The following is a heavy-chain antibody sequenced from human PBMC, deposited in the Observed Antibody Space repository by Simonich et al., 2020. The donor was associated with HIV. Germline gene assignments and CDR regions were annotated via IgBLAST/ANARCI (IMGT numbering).Heavy chain of an antibody. CDR1: GGSFSGYY. V-gene: IGHV4-34*01. CDR3: ATTIGDTAMGSSGNYQEYWFDP. J-gene: IGHJ5*02. CDR2: INHSGST. D-gene: IGHD5-18*01. Sequence: QVQLQQWGAGLLKPSETLSLTCAVYGGSFSGYYWSWIRQPQWKGLEWIGEINHSGSTNYNPSLKSRVTISIDTSKNQFSLKLNSVTAADTAVYYCATTIGDTAMGSSGNYQEYWFDPWGQGTLVTVSS.